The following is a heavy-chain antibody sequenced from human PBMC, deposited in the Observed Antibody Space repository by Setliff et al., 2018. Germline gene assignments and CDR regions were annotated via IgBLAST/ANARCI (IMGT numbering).Heavy chain of an antibody. CDR2: IKQDGSEK. CDR3: STRTVAARSLDT. D-gene: IGHD6-13*01. CDR1: GFTFSSYW. V-gene: IGHV3-7*01. Sequence: GGSLRLSCAASGFTFSSYWMSWVRQAPGKGLEWVSNIKQDGSEKHYVDSVKGRFTISRDNAKNSLYLQLNSLGAEDTAVYYCSTRTVAARSLDTWGQGTLVTVSS. J-gene: IGHJ5*02.